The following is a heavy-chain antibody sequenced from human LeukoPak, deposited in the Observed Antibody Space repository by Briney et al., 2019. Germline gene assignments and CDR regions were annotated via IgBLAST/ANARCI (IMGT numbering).Heavy chain of an antibody. CDR1: GYTFTSYG. V-gene: IGHV1-18*01. D-gene: IGHD6-13*01. J-gene: IGHJ4*02. CDR2: ISAYNGNT. CDR3: AREGGVGSSWYYFDY. Sequence: ASVKVSCKASGYTFTSYGISWVRQAPGQGLEWMGWISAYNGNTNYAQKLQGRVTMTTDTSTSTAYMELRSLRSDDTAVYYCAREGGVGSSWYYFDYWGQGTLVTVSS.